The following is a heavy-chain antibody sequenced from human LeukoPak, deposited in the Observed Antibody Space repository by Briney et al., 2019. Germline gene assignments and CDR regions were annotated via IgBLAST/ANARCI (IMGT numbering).Heavy chain of an antibody. J-gene: IGHJ4*02. Sequence: SETLSLTCAVYGGSFSGYYWSWIRQPPGKGLEWIGEINHSGSTNYNPSLKSRVTISVDTSKNQFSLKLSSVAAADTAVYYCARGAYCSSTSCLSPLVDYWGQGTLVTVSS. D-gene: IGHD2-2*01. V-gene: IGHV4-34*01. CDR3: ARGAYCSSTSCLSPLVDY. CDR1: GGSFSGYY. CDR2: INHSGST.